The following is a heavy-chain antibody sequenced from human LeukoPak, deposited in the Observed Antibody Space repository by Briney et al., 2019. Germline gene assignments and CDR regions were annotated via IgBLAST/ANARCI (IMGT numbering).Heavy chain of an antibody. Sequence: NASETLSLTCIVSGVSISRSSYYWAWIRQPPGKGLEWIASIFSSGSTNYNPSLKSRDTISIDTSKNQFSLKLSSVTAADTAVYYCTRRYNSKTDWGQGTLVTVSS. V-gene: IGHV4-39*01. CDR2: IFSSGST. J-gene: IGHJ4*02. CDR1: GVSISRSSYY. CDR3: TRRYNSKTD. D-gene: IGHD1-1*01.